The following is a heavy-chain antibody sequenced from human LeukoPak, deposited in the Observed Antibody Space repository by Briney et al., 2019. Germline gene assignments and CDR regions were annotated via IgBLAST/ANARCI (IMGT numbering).Heavy chain of an antibody. CDR2: IYYSGST. CDR1: GGSISSSSYY. CDR3: ARTANYYYNYMDV. Sequence: SETLSLTCTVSGGSISSSSYYWGWIRQPPGKGLEWIATIYYSGSTYYNPSLKSRVTISVDTSKNQFSLNLRSVTAADTAVYYCARTANYYYNYMDVWGKGATVTVSS. V-gene: IGHV4-39*07. J-gene: IGHJ6*03.